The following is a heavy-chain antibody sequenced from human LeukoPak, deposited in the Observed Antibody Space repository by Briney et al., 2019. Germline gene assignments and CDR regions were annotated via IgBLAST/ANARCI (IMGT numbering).Heavy chain of an antibody. CDR1: GFTFSSYA. J-gene: IGHJ5*02. D-gene: IGHD2-15*01. CDR2: ISYDGSNK. Sequence: GRSLRLSCAASGFTFSSYAMHWVRQAPGKGLEWVAVISYDGSNKYYADSVKGRFTIPRDNSKNTLYLKMNSLRAEDTAVYYCPRDHVVGLAPFDPWGQGTLVTVSS. CDR3: PRDHVVGLAPFDP. V-gene: IGHV3-30*04.